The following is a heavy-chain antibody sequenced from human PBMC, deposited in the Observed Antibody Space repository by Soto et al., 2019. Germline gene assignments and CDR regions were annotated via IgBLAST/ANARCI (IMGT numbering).Heavy chain of an antibody. Sequence: GASVKLSCKASGYTFTSYAMHWVRQAPGQRLEWMGWINAGNGNTKYSQKFQGRVTITRDTSASTAYMELSSLRSEDTAVYYCARDGGGCSSTSCYRGWFDPWGQGTLVTVPQ. CDR1: GYTFTSYA. CDR2: INAGNGNT. D-gene: IGHD2-2*01. CDR3: ARDGGGCSSTSCYRGWFDP. V-gene: IGHV1-3*01. J-gene: IGHJ5*02.